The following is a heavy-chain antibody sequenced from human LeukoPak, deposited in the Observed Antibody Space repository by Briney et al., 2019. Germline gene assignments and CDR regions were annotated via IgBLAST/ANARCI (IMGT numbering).Heavy chain of an antibody. CDR1: GYTFTSYG. D-gene: IGHD5-12*01. J-gene: IGHJ4*02. CDR3: ARAKSRSYSLYSGYDYEDY. Sequence: ASVKVSCKASGYTFTSYGISWVRQAPGQGLEWMGWISAYNGNTNYAQKLQGRVTMTTDTSTSTAYMELSSLRSEDTAVYYCARAKSRSYSLYSGYDYEDYWGQGTLVTVSS. CDR2: ISAYNGNT. V-gene: IGHV1-18*01.